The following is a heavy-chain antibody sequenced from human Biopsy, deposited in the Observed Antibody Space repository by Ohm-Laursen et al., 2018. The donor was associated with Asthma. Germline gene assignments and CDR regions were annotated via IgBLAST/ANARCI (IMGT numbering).Heavy chain of an antibody. CDR3: ASDFPKDYVRYNFQF. CDR2: RDHEEGGT. Sequence: GASVKVSCKISGYVLIDLSMHWVRQAPGQGLEWMGGRDHEEGGTVNARRFQGRVTMTEDTSTDTAYMELSSLSSDDTAMYYCASDFPKDYVRYNFQFWGQGTLVTVSS. D-gene: IGHD4-17*01. V-gene: IGHV1-24*01. J-gene: IGHJ4*02. CDR1: GYVLIDLS.